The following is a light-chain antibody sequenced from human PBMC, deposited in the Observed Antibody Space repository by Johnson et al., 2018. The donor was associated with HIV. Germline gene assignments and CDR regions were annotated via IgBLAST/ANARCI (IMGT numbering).Light chain of an antibody. CDR1: SSNIGNNY. CDR2: DNN. J-gene: IGLJ1*01. Sequence: QSVLTQPPSVSAAPGQKVTISCSGSSSNIGNNYVSWYQQLPRTAPNLLIYDNNKRPSGIPDRFSGSKSGTSATLGITGLQTGDEADYYCGTWDSSLSGGRVFVTGTKVTVL. CDR3: GTWDSSLSGGRV. V-gene: IGLV1-51*01.